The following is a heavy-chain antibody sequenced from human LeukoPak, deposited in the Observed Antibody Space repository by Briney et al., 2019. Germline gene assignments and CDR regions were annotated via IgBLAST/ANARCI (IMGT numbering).Heavy chain of an antibody. CDR1: GGTFSSYA. J-gene: IGHJ5*02. CDR3: ARAKVYCSSTSCPQHWFDP. CDR2: IIPIFGIA. V-gene: IGHV1-69*04. D-gene: IGHD2-2*01. Sequence: SVKVSCKASGGTFSSYAISWVRQAPGQGLELMGRIIPIFGIANYAQKFQGRVTITADKSTRTAYMELSSLRSEDTAVYYCARAKVYCSSTSCPQHWFDPWGQGTLVTVSS.